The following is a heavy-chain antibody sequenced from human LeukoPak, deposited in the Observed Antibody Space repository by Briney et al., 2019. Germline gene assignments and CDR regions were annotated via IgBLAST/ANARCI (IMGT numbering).Heavy chain of an antibody. Sequence: PSETLSLTCAVYGGSFSGYYWSWIRQPTGKGLEWIGENNHSGSTNYNPSLKSRVTISVDTSKNQCSLQLRSVPAEDSAVYYCARGGMATILLCDLWGQRTLVSVSS. V-gene: IGHV4-34*01. CDR1: GGSFSGYY. D-gene: IGHD5-24*01. CDR2: NNHSGST. CDR3: ARGGMATILLCDL. J-gene: IGHJ5*02.